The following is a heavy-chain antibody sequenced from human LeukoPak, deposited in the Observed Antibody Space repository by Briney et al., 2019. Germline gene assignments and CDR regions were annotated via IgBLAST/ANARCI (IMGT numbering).Heavy chain of an antibody. CDR3: ARGRDGSSYYFDY. CDR2: IHTSGST. V-gene: IGHV4-61*02. Sequence: SQTLSLTCTVSGGSISSGSYYWSWIRQPAGTGLEWIGRIHTSGSTNYNPSLKGRVTISVDTSKNQFSLKLSSVTAADTAVYYCARGRDGSSYYFDYWGQGTLVTVSS. J-gene: IGHJ4*02. D-gene: IGHD1-26*01. CDR1: GGSISSGSYY.